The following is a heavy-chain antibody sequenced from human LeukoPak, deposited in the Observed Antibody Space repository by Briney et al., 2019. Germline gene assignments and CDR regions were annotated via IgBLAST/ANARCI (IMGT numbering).Heavy chain of an antibody. CDR1: GFTFSSYD. J-gene: IGHJ4*02. CDR2: ISSSSSYI. Sequence: PGGSLRLSCAASGFTFSSYDMNWVRQAPGKGLEWVSSISSSSSYIYYAHSVKGRFTISRDNAKNSLYLQMNSLRAEDTAVYYCARDAPNRNYYDSSGYPYYFDYWGQGTLVTVSS. V-gene: IGHV3-21*01. CDR3: ARDAPNRNYYDSSGYPYYFDY. D-gene: IGHD3-22*01.